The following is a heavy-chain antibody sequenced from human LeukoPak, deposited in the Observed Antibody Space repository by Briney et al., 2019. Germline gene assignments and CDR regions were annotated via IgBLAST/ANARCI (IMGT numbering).Heavy chain of an antibody. Sequence: PGGSLRLSCAASGFTFSSYWMHWVRQAPGKGLVWVSRIKTDGSNTNYADSVKGRFTISRDIAKKSLYLQMNSLRAEDTAVYYCARLSAMVRGPEDIYYFEYWGQGTLVTVSS. CDR3: ARLSAMVRGPEDIYYFEY. CDR2: IKTDGSNT. D-gene: IGHD3-10*01. J-gene: IGHJ4*02. CDR1: GFTFSSYW. V-gene: IGHV3-74*01.